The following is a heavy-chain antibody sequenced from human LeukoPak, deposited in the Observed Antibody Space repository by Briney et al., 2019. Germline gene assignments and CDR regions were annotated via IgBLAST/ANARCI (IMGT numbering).Heavy chain of an antibody. Sequence: SETLSLTCTVSGGSISSYYWSWIRQPPGKGLEWIGYIYYSGSTNYNPSLKSRVTISVDTSKNQFSLKLSSVTAADTAVYYCARRYRVTMVQGVRYWYFDLWGRGTLVTVSS. CDR2: IYYSGST. CDR3: ARRYRVTMVQGVRYWYFDL. V-gene: IGHV4-59*08. D-gene: IGHD3-10*01. J-gene: IGHJ2*01. CDR1: GGSISSYY.